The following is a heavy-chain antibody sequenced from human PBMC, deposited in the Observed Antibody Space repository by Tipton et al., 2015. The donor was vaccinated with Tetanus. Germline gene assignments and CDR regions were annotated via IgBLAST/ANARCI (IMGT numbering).Heavy chain of an antibody. D-gene: IGHD1-26*01. CDR2: IYDSGTT. CDR3: ARGQGRGARGWNYFGS. Sequence: TLSLTCALSGGSISRGAYSWSWIRQPPGKGLEWIVYIYDSGTTYSNPSIKSRVSISADTSKNQFSLKLNSVTAGDTAVYYSARGQGRGARGWNYFGSWGRGTLVTVSS. V-gene: IGHV4-30-2*01. J-gene: IGHJ4*02. CDR1: GGSISRGAYS.